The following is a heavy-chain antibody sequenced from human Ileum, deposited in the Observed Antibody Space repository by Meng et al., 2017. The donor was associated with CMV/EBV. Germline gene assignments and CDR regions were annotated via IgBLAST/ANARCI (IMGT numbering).Heavy chain of an antibody. CDR3: AKDSGRYFDF. J-gene: IGHJ4*02. CDR2: IYSRGVN. CDR1: GDSIPGSF. D-gene: IGHD1-26*01. V-gene: IGHV4-59*01. Sequence: GSLRLSCTVSGDSIPGSFWSWFRQPPVKGLEWIGYIYSRGVNKYNPSLKSRVTMSVDTSRNQFSLNLSSVTAADTAVYYCAKDSGRYFDFWGQGTLVTVSS.